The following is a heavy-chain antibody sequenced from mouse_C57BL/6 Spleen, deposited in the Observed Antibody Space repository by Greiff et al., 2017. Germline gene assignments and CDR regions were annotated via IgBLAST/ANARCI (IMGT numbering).Heavy chain of an antibody. CDR1: GYTFTSYW. Sequence: QVQLQQPGAELVKPGASVKMSCKASGYTFTSYWITWVKQRPGQGLEWIGDIYPGSGSTNYNEKFKSKATLTVDTSSSTAYMQLSRLTSEDSAVYYCARYYGSLYYFDYWGQGTTLTVSS. D-gene: IGHD1-1*01. J-gene: IGHJ2*01. CDR2: IYPGSGST. CDR3: ARYYGSLYYFDY. V-gene: IGHV1-55*01.